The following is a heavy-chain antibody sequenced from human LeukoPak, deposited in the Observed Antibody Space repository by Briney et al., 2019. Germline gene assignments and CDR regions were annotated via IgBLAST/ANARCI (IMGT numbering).Heavy chain of an antibody. CDR1: GYTFTSYG. CDR2: ISAYNGNT. CDR3: ARVIEIAAINWFDP. Sequence: ASVKVSCKASGYTFTSYGISWVRQAPGQGLEWMGWISAYNGNTNYAQKLQGRVTMTTDTSTSTAYMELRSLRSDDTAVYYCARVIEIAAINWFDPWGQGTLVTVSS. D-gene: IGHD6-6*01. J-gene: IGHJ5*02. V-gene: IGHV1-18*01.